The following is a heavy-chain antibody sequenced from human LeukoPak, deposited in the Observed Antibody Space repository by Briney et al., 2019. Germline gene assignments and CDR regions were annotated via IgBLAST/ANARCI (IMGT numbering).Heavy chain of an antibody. J-gene: IGHJ4*02. CDR3: ARGGYYGSGSPPSLYFDY. Sequence: PGGSLRLSCAASGFMFSSNWMSWVRLAPGKGLEWVAHIKEDGTETYYVDSVKGRFTISGDNSRSTLYLQMNSLRPEDTAIYYCARGGYYGSGSPPSLYFDYWGQGTLVTVSS. CDR2: IKEDGTET. V-gene: IGHV3-7*01. D-gene: IGHD3-10*01. CDR1: GFMFSSNW.